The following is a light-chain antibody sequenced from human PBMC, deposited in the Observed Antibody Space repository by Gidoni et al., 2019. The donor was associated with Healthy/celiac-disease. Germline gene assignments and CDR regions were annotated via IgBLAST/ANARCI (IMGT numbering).Light chain of an antibody. J-gene: IGKJ1*01. V-gene: IGKV3-15*01. CDR3: QQYNNWPPWT. CDR2: GAS. Sequence: IGMRQSTATLSVSPGERATLACKASQSVSSNLAWYQQQPGQAPRLLIYGASTRATVIPGRFSGSASRTEFTLTISSLHSEDFAVYCCQQYNNWPPWTFGQXTKVEIK. CDR1: QSVSSN.